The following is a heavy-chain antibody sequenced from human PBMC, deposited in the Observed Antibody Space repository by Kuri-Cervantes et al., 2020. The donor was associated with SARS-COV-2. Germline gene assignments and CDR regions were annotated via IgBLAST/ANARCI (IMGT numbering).Heavy chain of an antibody. CDR3: ARDRTRGRGYFDY. D-gene: IGHD3-10*01. CDR1: GFTVSSNY. J-gene: IGHJ4*02. CDR2: IYSGGST. V-gene: IGHV3-53*05. Sequence: GGSLRLSCAASGFTVSSNYMSWVRQAPGKGLEWVSVIYSGGSTYYADSVKGRLTISRDNSKNTLYLQMNSLRAEDTAVYYCARDRTRGRGYFDYWGQGTLVTVSS.